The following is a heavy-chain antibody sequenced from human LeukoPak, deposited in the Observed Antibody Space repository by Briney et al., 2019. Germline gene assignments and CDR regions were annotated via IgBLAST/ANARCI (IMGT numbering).Heavy chain of an antibody. J-gene: IGHJ3*02. CDR3: VTLRKRGGAFDN. CDR1: DDSITMYY. V-gene: IGHV4-59*12. Sequence: PSETLSLTCSVSDDSITMYYWTWIRQPPGKGLEWIGSIHYSGSTNYNPSLKSRVTISVDTSKNQFSLKLSSVTAADTAVYYCVTLRKRGGAFDNWGQGTMVTVSS. CDR2: IHYSGST.